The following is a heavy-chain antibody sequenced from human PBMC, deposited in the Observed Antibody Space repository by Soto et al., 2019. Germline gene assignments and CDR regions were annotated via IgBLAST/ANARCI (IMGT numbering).Heavy chain of an antibody. CDR2: MNPNSGNT. CDR3: ARGSGSYYAHFDY. CDR1: GYTFTSYD. J-gene: IGHJ4*02. Sequence: ASLKVSWKASGYTFTSYDINWVRQATGQGLEWMGWMNPNSGNTGYAQKFQGRVTMTRNTSISTAYMELSSLRSEDTAVYYCARGSGSYYAHFDYCGQGTLVTVSS. D-gene: IGHD3-10*01. V-gene: IGHV1-8*01.